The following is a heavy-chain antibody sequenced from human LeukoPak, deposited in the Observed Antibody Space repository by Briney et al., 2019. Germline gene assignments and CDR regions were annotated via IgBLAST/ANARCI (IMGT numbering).Heavy chain of an antibody. CDR2: IYTSGST. D-gene: IGHD3-3*01. Sequence: SETLSLTCTVSGGSISSGSYYWSWIRQPAGKGLEWIGRIYTSGSTNYNPSLKCRVTISVDTSKNQFSLKLSSVTAADTAVYYCAREGYDFWSGYPLDYWGQGTLVTVSS. J-gene: IGHJ4*02. CDR3: AREGYDFWSGYPLDY. V-gene: IGHV4-61*02. CDR1: GGSISSGSYY.